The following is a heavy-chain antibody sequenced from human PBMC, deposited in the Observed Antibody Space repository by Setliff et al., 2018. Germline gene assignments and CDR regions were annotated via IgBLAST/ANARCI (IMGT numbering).Heavy chain of an antibody. J-gene: IGHJ4*02. CDR1: GFTFSTYW. CDR2: IKQDGSDK. V-gene: IGHV3-7*01. Sequence: GGSLRLSCAASGFTFSTYWMSWVRQAPGKGLEWVANIKQDGSDKYYVDSVKGRFTISRDNAKNSLYLQMDSLRAEDTAIYYCARMGWYFDYWGQGALVTVSS. CDR3: ARMGWYFDY. D-gene: IGHD6-19*01.